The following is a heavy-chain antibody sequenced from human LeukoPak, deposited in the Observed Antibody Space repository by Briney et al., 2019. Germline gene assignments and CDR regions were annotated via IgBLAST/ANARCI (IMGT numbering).Heavy chain of an antibody. CDR3: ASRTIAAAGLDY. CDR1: GGSISSGSYY. J-gene: IGHJ4*02. D-gene: IGHD6-13*01. CDR2: IYTSGST. Sequence: SQTLSLTCTVSGGSISSGSYYWRWLRQPAGTGLEWLGRIYTSGSTNYNPSLKSRVTISVDTSKNQFSLELSSVTAADTAVYYCASRTIAAAGLDYWGQGTLVTVSS. V-gene: IGHV4-61*02.